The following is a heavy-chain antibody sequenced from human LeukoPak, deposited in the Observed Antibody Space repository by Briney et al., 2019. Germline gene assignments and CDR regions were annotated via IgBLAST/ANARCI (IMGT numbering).Heavy chain of an antibody. V-gene: IGHV3-74*01. D-gene: IGHD3-16*01. CDR2: ISNDGHTI. CDR1: GFMFRTYW. Sequence: PGGSLRLSCATSGFMFRTYWKHWVRQVPGKGLVWVSRISNDGHTINYADSVKGRFTNSRDNAKNTLFLHVNSLRAEDTGVYYCVRDNLEWGSVFVYCGQGTLVTVS. CDR3: VRDNLEWGSVFVY. J-gene: IGHJ4*02.